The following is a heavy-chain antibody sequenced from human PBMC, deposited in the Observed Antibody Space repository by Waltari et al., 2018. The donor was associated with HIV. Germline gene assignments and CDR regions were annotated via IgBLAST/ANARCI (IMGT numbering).Heavy chain of an antibody. CDR1: GGSISSGSYY. CDR2: IYTSGST. V-gene: IGHV4-61*02. D-gene: IGHD3-22*01. CDR3: ARDPPRDYYDSSGYS. J-gene: IGHJ4*02. Sequence: QVQLQESGPGLVKPSQTLSLTCTVSGGSISSGSYYWSWIRQPAGKGLEWIGRIYTSGSTNYNPSLKSRVTISVDTSKNQFSLKLSSVTAADTAVYYCARDPPRDYYDSSGYSWGQGTLVTVSS.